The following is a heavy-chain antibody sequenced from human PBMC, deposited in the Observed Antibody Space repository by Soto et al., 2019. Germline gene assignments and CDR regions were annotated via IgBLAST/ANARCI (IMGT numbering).Heavy chain of an antibody. CDR3: VKGSDVARQELDY. D-gene: IGHD3-3*01. J-gene: IGHJ4*02. CDR1: EFTFSNFG. V-gene: IGHV3-30*18. Sequence: QVQLVESGGGVVQPGRSLRLSCAASEFTFSNFGMHWVRQAPGKGLEWVAAISADGSDKYFSGSVKGRFTISRDNSKNTLFLQMNSLRVEDTAVYYCVKGSDVARQELDYWGQGTLVTVS. CDR2: ISADGSDK.